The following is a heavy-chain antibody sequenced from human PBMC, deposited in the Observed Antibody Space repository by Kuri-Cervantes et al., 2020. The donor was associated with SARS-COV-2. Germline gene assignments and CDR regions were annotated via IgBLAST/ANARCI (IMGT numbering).Heavy chain of an antibody. J-gene: IGHJ3*02. Sequence: ASVKVSCKVSGYTLTELSMHWVRQAPGKGLEWIGGFDPEDGETIYAQKFQGRVTMTRNTSISTAYMELSSLRSEDTAVYYCARGVGSSWYVDDAFDIWGQGTMVTVSS. CDR2: FDPEDGET. D-gene: IGHD6-13*01. CDR1: GYTLTELS. CDR3: ARGVGSSWYVDDAFDI. V-gene: IGHV1-24*01.